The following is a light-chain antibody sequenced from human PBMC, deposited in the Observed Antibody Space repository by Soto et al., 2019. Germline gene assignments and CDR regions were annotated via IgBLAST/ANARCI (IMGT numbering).Light chain of an antibody. V-gene: IGLV1-47*01. J-gene: IGLJ1*01. CDR1: SSNIGSNY. Sequence: QSALTQPPSASGTPGQGVTISCSGSSSNIGSNYVYWYQQLPGTAPKLLIYRNNQRPSGVPDRFSGSKSGTSASLAISGLRSEDEADYYCAAWDDSLSGYVFGTGIKVTVL. CDR3: AAWDDSLSGYV. CDR2: RNN.